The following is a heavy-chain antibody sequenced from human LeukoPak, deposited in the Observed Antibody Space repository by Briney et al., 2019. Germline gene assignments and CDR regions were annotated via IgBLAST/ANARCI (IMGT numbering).Heavy chain of an antibody. Sequence: GASVKVSCKASGYTFTSYYMHWVRQAPGQGLEWMGIINPSGGSTSYAQKFQGRVTITRDASASTAYMDLSSLRSEDTAVYYCARAPGSGSYSAFDYWGQGTLVTVSS. J-gene: IGHJ4*02. CDR1: GYTFTSYY. V-gene: IGHV1-46*01. CDR2: INPSGGST. D-gene: IGHD1-26*01. CDR3: ARAPGSGSYSAFDY.